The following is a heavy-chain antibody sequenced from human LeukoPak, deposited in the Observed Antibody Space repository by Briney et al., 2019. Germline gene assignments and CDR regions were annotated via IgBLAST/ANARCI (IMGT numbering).Heavy chain of an antibody. D-gene: IGHD3-10*01. J-gene: IGHJ4*02. CDR2: IYCSGST. CDR1: GGSISSGGYY. CDR3: AGSVTSRVVLDY. V-gene: IGHV4-31*03. Sequence: SQTLSLTCTVSGGSISSGGYYWSWIRQHPGKGLEWIGYIYCSGSTYYNPSLKSRVAISVDTSKNQFSLKLSSVTAADTAIYYCAGSVTSRVVLDYWGQGTLVTVSS.